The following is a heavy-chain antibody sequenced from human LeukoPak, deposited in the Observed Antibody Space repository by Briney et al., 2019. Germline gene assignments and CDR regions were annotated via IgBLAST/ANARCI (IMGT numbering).Heavy chain of an antibody. Sequence: PGGSLRLSCAASGFTFSSYSMNWVRQAPGKGLEWVSFISSSSSYMYYADSVKGRFTISRDNAKNSLYLQMNSLRAEDTAVYYCARDPTWYSEGHWGQGTLVTVSS. CDR1: GFTFSSYS. V-gene: IGHV3-21*01. CDR3: ARDPTWYSEGH. J-gene: IGHJ4*02. D-gene: IGHD2-21*02. CDR2: ISSSSSYM.